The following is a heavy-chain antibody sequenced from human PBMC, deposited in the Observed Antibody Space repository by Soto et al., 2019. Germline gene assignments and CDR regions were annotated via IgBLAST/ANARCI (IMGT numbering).Heavy chain of an antibody. CDR3: ARAYEGDYFDY. CDR1: GFTFSSYA. J-gene: IGHJ4*02. CDR2: ISYDGSKK. D-gene: IGHD3-16*01. V-gene: IGHV3-30-3*01. Sequence: QVQLVESGGGVVQPGRSLRLSCAASGFTFSSYAMHWVRQAPGKGLEWVAVISYDGSKKYYADSVKGRFTISRDNSKNTLYLQMNSLRAEDTAVYYCARAYEGDYFDYWGQGTPVTVSS.